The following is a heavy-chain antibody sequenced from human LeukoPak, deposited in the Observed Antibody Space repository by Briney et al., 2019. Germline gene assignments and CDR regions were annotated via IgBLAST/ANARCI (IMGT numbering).Heavy chain of an antibody. V-gene: IGHV1-18*01. CDR2: ISAYNGNT. Sequence: ASVKVSCTASGYSFSSYGISWVRQAPGQGLEWMGWISAYNGNTNYAQKLQGRVTMTTDTSTSTAYMELRSLRSDDTAVYYCARDRDGSGDVFDPWGQGTLVTVSS. J-gene: IGHJ5*02. CDR3: ARDRDGSGDVFDP. D-gene: IGHD3-10*01. CDR1: GYSFSSYG.